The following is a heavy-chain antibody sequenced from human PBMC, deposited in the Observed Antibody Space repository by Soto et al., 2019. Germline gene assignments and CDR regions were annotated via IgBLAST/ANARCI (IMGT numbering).Heavy chain of an antibody. J-gene: IGHJ4*02. CDR3: ARDGGIALTTFDY. Sequence: QVQLQQSGPGLVKPSQTLSLTCAISGDSVSDNTAAWNWIRQSPSRGLEWLGRTYYRSRLYNDYAVSVRSRISINPDTSKNQFSLQLNSVTPEDTAVYYCARDGGIALTTFDYWGQGSLVTVSS. D-gene: IGHD4-17*01. CDR2: TYYRSRLYN. CDR1: GDSVSDNTAA. V-gene: IGHV6-1*01.